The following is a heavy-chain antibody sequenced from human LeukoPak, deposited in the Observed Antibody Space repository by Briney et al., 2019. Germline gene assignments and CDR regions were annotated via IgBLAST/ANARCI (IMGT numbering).Heavy chain of an antibody. V-gene: IGHV7-4-1*02. CDR1: GYTFTSYA. Sequence: ASEKVSCKASGYTFTSYAMNWVRQAPGQGLEWMGWTNTNTGNPTYAQVFTGRFVFSLDTSVSTAYLQISSLKAEDIAVYYCARVYGGEFDYWGQGTLVTVSS. D-gene: IGHD4-23*01. CDR2: TNTNTGNP. J-gene: IGHJ4*02. CDR3: ARVYGGEFDY.